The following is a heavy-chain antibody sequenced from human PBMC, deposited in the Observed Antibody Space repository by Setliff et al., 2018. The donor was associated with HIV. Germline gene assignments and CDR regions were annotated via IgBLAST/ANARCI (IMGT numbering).Heavy chain of an antibody. J-gene: IGHJ4*02. D-gene: IGHD3-22*01. CDR1: GFTFSSYC. CDR2: IDRSSSTI. V-gene: IGHV3-48*04. Sequence: GGSLRLSCAASGFTFSSYCMNWVRQAPGKGLEWLSYIDRSSSTIYYADSVKGRFTISRDSAKNSLYLQMNSLRAEDTALYYCARSSGYPYFDWLGQGTLVTVSS. CDR3: ARSSGYPYFDW.